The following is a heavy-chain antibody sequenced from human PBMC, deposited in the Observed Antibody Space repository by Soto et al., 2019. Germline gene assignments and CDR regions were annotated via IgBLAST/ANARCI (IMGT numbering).Heavy chain of an antibody. CDR2: IYYSGST. D-gene: IGHD2-8*01. CDR1: GGSISSGGYY. Sequence: SETLSLTCTVSGGSISSGGYYWSWIRQHPGKGLEWIGYIYYSGSTYYNPSLKSRVTISVDTSKNQFSLKLSSVTAADTAVYYCARAFVCVTQYCANGVCYFDYWGRGNLVTVSS. J-gene: IGHJ4*02. CDR3: ARAFVCVTQYCANGVCYFDY. V-gene: IGHV4-31*03.